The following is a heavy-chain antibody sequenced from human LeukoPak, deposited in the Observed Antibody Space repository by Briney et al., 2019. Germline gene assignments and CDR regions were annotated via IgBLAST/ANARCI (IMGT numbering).Heavy chain of an antibody. D-gene: IGHD6-19*01. CDR3: ASGKSSSGWYPARGGYFDY. V-gene: IGHV4-34*01. CDR1: GGSFSGCY. Sequence: KPSETLSLTCAVYGGSFSGCYWSWIRQPPGKGLEWIGEINHSGSTNYNPSLKSRVTISVDTSKNQFSLKLSSVTAADTAVYYCASGKSSSGWYPARGGYFDYWGQGTLVTVSS. CDR2: INHSGST. J-gene: IGHJ4*02.